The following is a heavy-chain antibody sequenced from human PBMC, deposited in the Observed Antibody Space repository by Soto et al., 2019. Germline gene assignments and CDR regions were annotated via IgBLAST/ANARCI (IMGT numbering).Heavy chain of an antibody. CDR1: GYSFSSYW. CDR2: IYPGDSDT. CDR3: ARNGGRGMKDAFDI. D-gene: IGHD3-16*01. Sequence: PWESLKISCKGSGYSFSSYWIGWVCQMPGKGLEWMGIIYPGDSDTRYSPSFQGLVTISADKYITAAYLQWSSLKASDTAMYYCARNGGRGMKDAFDIWGQGTMVTVSS. J-gene: IGHJ3*02. V-gene: IGHV5-51*01.